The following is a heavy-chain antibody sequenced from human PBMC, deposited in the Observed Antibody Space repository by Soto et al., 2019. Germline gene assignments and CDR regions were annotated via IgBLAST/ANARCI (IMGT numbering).Heavy chain of an antibody. CDR1: GFTFSDFY. V-gene: IGHV3-11*01. CDR3: ARARNAAGSDS. CDR2: ISSGSTNI. Sequence: QVQLVESGGGLVKPGGSLRLSCAASGFTFSDFYMSWIRQAPGKGLEWISYISSGSTNIFYADSVKGRFTVSRDNAKNSVYLQMDSLRADDTAVYYCARARNAAGSDSWAQGTLVTFSS. J-gene: IGHJ4*02. D-gene: IGHD1-1*01.